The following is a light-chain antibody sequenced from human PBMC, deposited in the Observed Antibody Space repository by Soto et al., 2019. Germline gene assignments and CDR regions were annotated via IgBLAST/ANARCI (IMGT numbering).Light chain of an antibody. V-gene: IGKV3-20*01. CDR1: QSVSSSY. CDR2: GAS. CDR3: QLYGSSPTWT. J-gene: IGKJ1*01. Sequence: EIMLTQSPGTLSLSPGERATLSCRASQSVSSSYLAWYQQKPGQAPRLLIYGASSRATGIPDRFSGSGSGTDFTLTISRLEPEDFAVYYCQLYGSSPTWTFGQGTKVDI.